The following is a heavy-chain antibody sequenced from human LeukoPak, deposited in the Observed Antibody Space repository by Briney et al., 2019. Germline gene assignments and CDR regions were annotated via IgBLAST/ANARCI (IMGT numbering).Heavy chain of an antibody. CDR3: ARDSPDCGSTTCYKDWFDP. Sequence: SETLSLTCTVSGGSISSGTYYWGWIRQPPGKELQWIGSVYYSGSTYYNPSLQSRVTISVDTSKNHFSLKLSSVTAADTAVYYCARDSPDCGSTTCYKDWFDPWGQGTLVTVSS. V-gene: IGHV4-39*07. CDR1: GGSISSGTYY. J-gene: IGHJ5*02. CDR2: VYYSGST. D-gene: IGHD2-2*02.